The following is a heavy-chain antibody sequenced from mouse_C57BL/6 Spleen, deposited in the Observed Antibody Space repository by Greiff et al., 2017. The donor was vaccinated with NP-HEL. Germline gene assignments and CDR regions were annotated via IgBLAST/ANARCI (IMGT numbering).Heavy chain of an antibody. Sequence: EVMLVESGGGLVKPGGSLKLSCAASGFTFSSYAMSWVRQTPEKRLEWVATISDGGSYTYYPDNVKGRFTISRDNAKNNLYLQMSHLKTEDTAMYYCAREGDYGSSLGYWGQGTTLTVSS. CDR3: AREGDYGSSLGY. D-gene: IGHD1-1*01. CDR2: ISDGGSYT. CDR1: GFTFSSYA. J-gene: IGHJ2*01. V-gene: IGHV5-4*01.